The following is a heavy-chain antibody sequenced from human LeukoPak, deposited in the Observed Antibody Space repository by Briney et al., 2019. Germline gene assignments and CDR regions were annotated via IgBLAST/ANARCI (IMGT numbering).Heavy chain of an antibody. CDR2: ISGSGDNT. V-gene: IGHV3-23*01. CDR3: AKDQPYCGGDCYSYFDY. D-gene: IGHD2-21*02. J-gene: IGHJ4*02. Sequence: GSLRLSCAASGFTFSGFAMSWVRRTPGKGLEWVSGISGSGDNTLYADSVKGRFTISRDNSKNTLYLQMNSLRAEDTAVYYCAKDQPYCGGDCYSYFDYWGQGTLVTVSS. CDR1: GFTFSGFA.